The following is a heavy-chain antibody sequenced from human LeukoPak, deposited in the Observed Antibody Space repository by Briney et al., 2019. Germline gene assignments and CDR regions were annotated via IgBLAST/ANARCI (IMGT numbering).Heavy chain of an antibody. D-gene: IGHD3-22*01. V-gene: IGHV4-4*07. CDR2: LYTSGST. CDR3: ARGGSSGYYYG. CDR1: GGCISSYY. Sequence: PLETLSLTCTVSGGCISSYYWSWVRQPAGKGLEWIGRLYTSGSTNYNPSLKSRVTMSVDTSKNQFSLKLTSMTAADTAVYYCARGGSSGYYYGWGQGTLVTVSS. J-gene: IGHJ4*02.